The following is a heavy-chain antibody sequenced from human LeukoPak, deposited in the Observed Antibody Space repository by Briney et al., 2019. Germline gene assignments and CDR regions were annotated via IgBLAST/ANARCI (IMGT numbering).Heavy chain of an antibody. CDR1: GFTFSSYA. V-gene: IGHV3-23*01. CDR3: AKDRVAVAATGNWFDP. J-gene: IGHJ5*02. D-gene: IGHD6-19*01. Sequence: TGGSLRLSCAASGFTFSSYAMSWVRQAPGKGLEWVSAISGSGGSTYYADSVKGRFTISRDNSKNTLYLQMNSLRAEDTAVYYCAKDRVAVAATGNWFDPWGQGTLVTVSS. CDR2: ISGSGGST.